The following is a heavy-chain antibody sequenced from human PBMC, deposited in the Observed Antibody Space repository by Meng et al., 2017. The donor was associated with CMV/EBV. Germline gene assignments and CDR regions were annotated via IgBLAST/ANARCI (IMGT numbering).Heavy chain of an antibody. D-gene: IGHD6-13*01. CDR2: ISWDGGST. CDR1: GFTFDDYT. V-gene: IGHV3-43*01. CDR3: AKDTAAGDLGAFDI. Sequence: GESLKISCAASGFTFDDYTMHWVRQAPGKGLEWVSLISWDGGSTYYADSVKGRFTISRDNSKNSLYLQMNSLRAEDTALYYCAKDTAAGDLGAFDIWGQGTMVTVSS. J-gene: IGHJ3*02.